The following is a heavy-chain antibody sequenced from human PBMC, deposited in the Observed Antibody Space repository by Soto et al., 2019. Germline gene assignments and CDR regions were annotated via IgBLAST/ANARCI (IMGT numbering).Heavy chain of an antibody. J-gene: IGHJ6*02. CDR1: GFTFSSYG. CDR2: ISYDGSNK. V-gene: IGHV3-30*03. Sequence: QVQLVESGGGVVQPGRSLRLSCAASGFTFSSYGMHWVRQAPGKGLEWVAVISYDGSNKYYADSVKGRFTISRDNSENTLYLQMNSLRAEDTAVYYCALPPYYDFWSGRYYYYGMDVWGQGTTVTVSS. CDR3: ALPPYYDFWSGRYYYYGMDV. D-gene: IGHD3-3*01.